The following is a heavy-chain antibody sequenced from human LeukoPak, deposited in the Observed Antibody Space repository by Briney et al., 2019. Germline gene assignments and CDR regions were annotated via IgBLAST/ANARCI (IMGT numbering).Heavy chain of an antibody. V-gene: IGHV4-34*01. J-gene: IGHJ4*02. CDR2: INHSGST. CDR1: GGSFSGYY. CDR3: ANLAPMPYYFDY. Sequence: SETLSLTCAVYGGSFSGYYWSWIRQPPGKGLEWIGEINHSGSTNYNPSLKSRVTISVDTSKNQFSLKLSSVTAADTAVYYCANLAPMPYYFDYWGQGTLVTVSS. D-gene: IGHD2-2*01.